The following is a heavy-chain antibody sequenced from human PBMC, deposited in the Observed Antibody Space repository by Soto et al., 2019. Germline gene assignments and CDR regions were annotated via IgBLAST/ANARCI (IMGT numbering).Heavy chain of an antibody. V-gene: IGHV1-69*13. Sequence: SVKVSCQASGYAFSSYGINWVRQAPGQGLEWMGGIIPINGTANYAQKFQGRVTITADESTSTASLYLQMNSLRAEDTAVYYCARDDRAYSSSPVRYWGQGTLVTVSS. CDR2: IIPINGTA. D-gene: IGHD6-13*01. CDR1: GYAFSSYG. CDR3: ARDDRAYSSSPVRY. J-gene: IGHJ4*02.